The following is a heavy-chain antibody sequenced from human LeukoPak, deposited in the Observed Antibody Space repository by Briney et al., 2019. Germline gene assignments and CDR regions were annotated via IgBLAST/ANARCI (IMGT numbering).Heavy chain of an antibody. D-gene: IGHD3-22*01. J-gene: IGHJ4*02. V-gene: IGHV3-33*01. Sequence: GGSLRLSCAASGFTFSSYAMHWVRQAPDKGLEWVAVIWYDGSNKYYADSVKGRFTISRDDSGNTVSLQMNSLRVEDTAVYYCARIVYDSSGYIDYWGQGTLVTVSS. CDR1: GFTFSSYA. CDR2: IWYDGSNK. CDR3: ARIVYDSSGYIDY.